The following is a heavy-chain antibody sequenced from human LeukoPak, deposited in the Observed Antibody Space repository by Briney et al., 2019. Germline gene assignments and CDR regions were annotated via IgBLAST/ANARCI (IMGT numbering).Heavy chain of an antibody. CDR2: ISPNNGNT. V-gene: IGHV1-18*01. CDR1: GYTFTSYG. Sequence: ASVKVSCKASGYTFTSYGISWVRQAPGQGLEWMGWISPNNGNTNYAQKLQGRVTMTKDTSTSTAYMELRSLRSDDTAVYYCARDSCSGGSCYLHYWGQGTLVTVSS. J-gene: IGHJ4*02. CDR3: ARDSCSGGSCYLHY. D-gene: IGHD2-15*01.